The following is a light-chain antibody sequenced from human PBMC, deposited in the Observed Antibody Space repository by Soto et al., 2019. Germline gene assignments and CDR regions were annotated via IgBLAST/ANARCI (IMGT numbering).Light chain of an antibody. J-gene: IGKJ2*01. V-gene: IGKV1-9*01. CDR3: QQLNTYLMYT. CDR2: AAS. Sequence: DIQLTQSPSFLSASVGDRVTITCRASQGISNDLAWYQQKPGKAPQLLIYAASTLQSGVPSRFSGSGSGTEFTLTISSLQSDDFATYYCQQLNTYLMYTFGQGTKLEIK. CDR1: QGISND.